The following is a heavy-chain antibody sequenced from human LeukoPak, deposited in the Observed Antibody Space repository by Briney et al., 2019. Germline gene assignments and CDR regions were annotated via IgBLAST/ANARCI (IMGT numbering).Heavy chain of an antibody. V-gene: IGHV4-39*07. CDR1: GGSISSSSYY. J-gene: IGHJ5*02. D-gene: IGHD3-3*01. CDR3: AFVRGDYDFWSGYSQGDWFDP. Sequence: SETLSLTCTVSGGSISSSSYYWGWIRQPPGKGLEWIGSIYYSGSTYYNPSLKSRVTISVDTSKNQFSLKLSSVTAADTAVYYCAFVRGDYDFWSGYSQGDWFDPWGQGTLVTVSS. CDR2: IYYSGST.